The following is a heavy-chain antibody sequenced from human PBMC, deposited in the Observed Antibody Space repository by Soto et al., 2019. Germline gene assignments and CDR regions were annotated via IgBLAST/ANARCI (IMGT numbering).Heavy chain of an antibody. CDR1: GGSISSGGYY. V-gene: IGHV4-31*03. Sequence: SETLSLTCTVSGGSISSGGYYWSCIRQHPGKGLEWIGYIYYSGSTYYNPSLKSRVTISVDTSKNQFSLKLSSVTAADTAVYYCARNESDKGWFDLWGQGILVTVSS. D-gene: IGHD2-21*02. CDR2: IYYSGST. J-gene: IGHJ5*02. CDR3: ARNESDKGWFDL.